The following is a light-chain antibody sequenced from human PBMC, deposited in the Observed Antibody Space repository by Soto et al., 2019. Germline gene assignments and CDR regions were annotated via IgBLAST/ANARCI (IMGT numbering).Light chain of an antibody. Sequence: EIVLTQSPGTLSLSPGERATLSCRASQSVGSKYLAWYQQKPGQAPRLLIYGASVRATGVPDRFSGSGSGTDFTLTISRLEPEDFAVYYCQQYTSSLNTFGQGTRLEI. CDR3: QQYTSSLNT. CDR1: QSVGSKY. V-gene: IGKV3-20*01. J-gene: IGKJ5*01. CDR2: GAS.